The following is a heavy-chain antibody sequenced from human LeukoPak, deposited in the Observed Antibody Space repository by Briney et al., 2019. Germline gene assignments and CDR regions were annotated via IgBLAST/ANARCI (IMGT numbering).Heavy chain of an antibody. CDR3: ARDGDYGDTDYFDY. CDR2: IYSAGTT. Sequence: GGSLRLSCAASGFTVSDNYMSWVHQAPGKGLEWVSIIYSAGTTHYADSVKGRFTISRDNSKNTLYLQMNSLRVEDTAVYYCARDGDYGDTDYFDYWGQGTLVTVPS. D-gene: IGHD4-17*01. CDR1: GFTVSDNY. V-gene: IGHV3-66*01. J-gene: IGHJ4*02.